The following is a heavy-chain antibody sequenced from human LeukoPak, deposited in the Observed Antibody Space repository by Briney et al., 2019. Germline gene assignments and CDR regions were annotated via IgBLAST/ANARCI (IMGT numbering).Heavy chain of an antibody. J-gene: IGHJ4*02. V-gene: IGHV4-34*01. D-gene: IGHD4-17*01. Sequence: SETLSLTCAVYGGSFSGYYWSWIRQPPGKGLEWIGEINHSGSTNYNPSLKSRVTISVDTSKNQFSLKLSSVTAADTAVYYCARESGDRYFGYWGQGTLVTVSS. CDR2: INHSGST. CDR1: GGSFSGYY. CDR3: ARESGDRYFGY.